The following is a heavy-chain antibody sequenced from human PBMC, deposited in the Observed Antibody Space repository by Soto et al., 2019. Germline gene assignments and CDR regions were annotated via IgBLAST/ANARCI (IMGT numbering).Heavy chain of an antibody. CDR1: GYTFTSYG. J-gene: IGHJ4*02. D-gene: IGHD6-19*01. CDR3: AREAYSSGWYALDY. CDR2: INAGNGNT. Sequence: ASVKVSCKASGYTFTSYGISWVRQAPGQGLEWMGWINAGNGNTNYSQKFQGRVTITRDTSASTAYMELSSLRSEDTAVYYCAREAYSSGWYALDYWGQGTLVTVSS. V-gene: IGHV1-18*01.